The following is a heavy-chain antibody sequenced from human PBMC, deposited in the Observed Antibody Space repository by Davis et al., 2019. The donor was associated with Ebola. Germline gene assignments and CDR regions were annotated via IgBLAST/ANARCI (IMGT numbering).Heavy chain of an antibody. CDR3: AKDRIDNNSSESFFDY. J-gene: IGHJ4*02. Sequence: ASVKVSCKASGYLFTGYYIQWMRQAPGQGLEWMGWLNPHTGYTKYAQKFQGRVTMTRDTSINTAYMELTRLTSDDTAVYYCAKDRIDNNSSESFFDYWGQGSLVTVSS. D-gene: IGHD2/OR15-2a*01. CDR1: GYLFTGYY. CDR2: LNPHTGYT. V-gene: IGHV1-2*02.